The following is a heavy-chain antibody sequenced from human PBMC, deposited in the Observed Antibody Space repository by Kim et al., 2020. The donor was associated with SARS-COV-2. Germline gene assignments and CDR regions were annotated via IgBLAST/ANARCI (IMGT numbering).Heavy chain of an antibody. CDR2: IYYSGST. Sequence: SETLYLTCTVSGGSISSYYWSWIRQPPGKGLEWIGYIYYSGSTNYNPSLKSRVTISVDTSKNQFSLKLSSVTAADTAVYYCARGAVGNSLRDYWYFDLWGRGTLVTVSS. J-gene: IGHJ2*01. CDR3: ARGAVGNSLRDYWYFDL. D-gene: IGHD4-4*01. CDR1: GGSISSYY. V-gene: IGHV4-59*01.